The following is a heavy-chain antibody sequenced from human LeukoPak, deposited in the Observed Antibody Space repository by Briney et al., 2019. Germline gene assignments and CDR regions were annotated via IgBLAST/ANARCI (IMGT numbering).Heavy chain of an antibody. CDR2: IASNGGTK. CDR3: AREYCTTNSCYIWGLGY. J-gene: IGHJ4*02. Sequence: GGSLRLSCAASGFTFSSYSMNWVRQAPGKGLEYVSGIASNGGTKYYADSVKGRFTISRDNFKNTVYLQMDSLRTEDMAVYYCAREYCTTNSCYIWGLGYWGQGTLVTVSS. CDR1: GFTFSSYS. V-gene: IGHV3-64*02. D-gene: IGHD2-2*02.